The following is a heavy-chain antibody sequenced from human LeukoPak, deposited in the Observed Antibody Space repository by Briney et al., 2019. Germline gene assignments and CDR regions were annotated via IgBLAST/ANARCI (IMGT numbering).Heavy chain of an antibody. CDR1: GYTFTSYY. CDR2: INPNSGGT. D-gene: IGHD2-8*01. J-gene: IGHJ4*02. V-gene: IGHV1-2*02. Sequence: GASVKVSCKASGYTFTSYYMNWVRQAPGQGLEWMGWINPNSGGTNYAQKFQGRVTMTRDTSISTAYMELSRLRSDDTAVYYCARSLVYCTNGVCYSDYWGQGTLVTVSS. CDR3: ARSLVYCTNGVCYSDY.